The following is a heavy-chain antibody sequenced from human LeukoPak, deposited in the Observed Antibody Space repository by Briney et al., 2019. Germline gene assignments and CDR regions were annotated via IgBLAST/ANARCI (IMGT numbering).Heavy chain of an antibody. J-gene: IGHJ4*02. V-gene: IGHV4-4*02. CDR3: AYNRNFALDN. CDR2: IYHSGGA. D-gene: IGHD1-14*01. CDR1: GASIVSHSW. Sequence: SGTLSLTRAVSGASIVSHSWWSWVRQPPGKGLEWIGEIYHSGGANYKPSLKSRVTMSVDTSKNHFSLKLTSVTAADTAVYYCAYNRNFALDNWGQGALVTVSS.